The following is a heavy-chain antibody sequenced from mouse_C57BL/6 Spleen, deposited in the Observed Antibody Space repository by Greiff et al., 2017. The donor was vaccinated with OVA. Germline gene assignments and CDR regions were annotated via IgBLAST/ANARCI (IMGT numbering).Heavy chain of an antibody. Sequence: QVQLQQSGAELARPGASVKLSCKASGYTFTSYGISWVKQRTGQGLEWIGEIYPRSGNTYYNEKFKGKATLTADKSSSTAYMELRSLTSEDSAVYFCANYYGSSSWFAYWGQGPLVTVSA. CDR2: IYPRSGNT. D-gene: IGHD1-1*01. V-gene: IGHV1-81*01. CDR3: ANYYGSSSWFAY. J-gene: IGHJ3*01. CDR1: GYTFTSYG.